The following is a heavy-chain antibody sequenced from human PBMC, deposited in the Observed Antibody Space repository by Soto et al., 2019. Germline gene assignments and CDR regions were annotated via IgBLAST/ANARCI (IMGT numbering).Heavy chain of an antibody. CDR1: GYTFTSYG. V-gene: IGHV1-18*01. J-gene: IGHJ4*02. CDR2: ISAYNGNT. Sequence: ASVKVSCKASGYTFTSYGISWVRQAPGQGLEWMGWISAYNGNTNYAQKLQGRVTMTTDTSTSTAYMELRSLRSDDTAVYYCARVGAFGQWLVRPVKNFDYWGQGTLVTAPQ. CDR3: ARVGAFGQWLVRPVKNFDY. D-gene: IGHD6-19*01.